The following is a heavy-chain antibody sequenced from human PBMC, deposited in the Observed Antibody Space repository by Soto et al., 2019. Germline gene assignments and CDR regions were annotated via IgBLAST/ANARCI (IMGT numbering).Heavy chain of an antibody. CDR3: ARVHPHLGLIAYYYYYGMDV. J-gene: IGHJ6*02. Sequence: QVQLQESGPGLVKPSETLSLTCTVSGGSISSYYWSWIRQPPGKGLEWIGYIYYSGSTNYNTSLTSRVTISVNTSKHPFSLKLSSVTAADTAVYYCARVHPHLGLIAYYYYYGMDVWGQGTTVTVSS. V-gene: IGHV4-59*01. CDR1: GGSISSYY. CDR2: IYYSGST. D-gene: IGHD5-12*01.